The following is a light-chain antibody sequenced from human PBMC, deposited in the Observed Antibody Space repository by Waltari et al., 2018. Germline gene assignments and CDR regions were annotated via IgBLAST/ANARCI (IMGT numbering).Light chain of an antibody. Sequence: QSALTQPASLSGSPGQSITMSCTGPSSDVGTYNVVSWYQQHPGKAPKLMIYEDTRRPSGVSNRFSGSKSGNTASLTISGLQPEDEADYYCCSYGGSNTPKVFGGGTKLTVL. J-gene: IGLJ3*02. CDR1: SSDVGTYNV. V-gene: IGLV2-23*01. CDR2: EDT. CDR3: CSYGGSNTPKV.